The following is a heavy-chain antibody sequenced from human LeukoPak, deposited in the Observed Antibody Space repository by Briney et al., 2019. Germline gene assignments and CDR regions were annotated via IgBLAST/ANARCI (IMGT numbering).Heavy chain of an antibody. CDR3: ARGRGGYSYGFPPFFDY. CDR1: GGSFSGYY. D-gene: IGHD5-18*01. J-gene: IGHJ4*02. V-gene: IGHV4-34*01. Sequence: SETLSLTCAVYGGSFSGYYWSWIRQPPGKGLEWIGEINHSGSTNYNPSLKSRATISVDTSKNQFSLKLSSVTAADTAVYYCARGRGGYSYGFPPFFDYWGQGTLVTVSS. CDR2: INHSGST.